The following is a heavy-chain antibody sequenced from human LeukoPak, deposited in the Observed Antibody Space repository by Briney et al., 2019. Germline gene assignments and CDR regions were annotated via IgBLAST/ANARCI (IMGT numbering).Heavy chain of an antibody. V-gene: IGHV1-3*01. CDR1: GYTFTSYA. CDR3: ARDGGDYYGSGSYCTYYYYGMDV. D-gene: IGHD3-10*01. J-gene: IGHJ6*02. Sequence: ASVKVSCKASGYTFTSYAMHWVRQAPGQRLEWMGWINAGNGNTKYSQKFQGRVTITRDTSASTAYMELSSLRSEDTAVYYCARDGGDYYGSGSYCTYYYYGMDVWGQGTTVTVSS. CDR2: INAGNGNT.